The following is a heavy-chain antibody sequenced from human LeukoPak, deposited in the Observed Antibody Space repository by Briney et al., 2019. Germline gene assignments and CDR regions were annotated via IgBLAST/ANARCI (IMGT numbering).Heavy chain of an antibody. CDR3: ASLYGGNSNFDY. D-gene: IGHD4-23*01. CDR2: IYTSGNT. Sequence: PSETLSLTCSVSGGSISSYYWSWIRQPAGKGLEWIGRIYTSGNTNYNPSLKSSVNMSVDTSKNQFSLKLSSVTAADTAVYYCASLYGGNSNFDYWGQGTLVTVSS. CDR1: GGSISSYY. J-gene: IGHJ4*02. V-gene: IGHV4-4*07.